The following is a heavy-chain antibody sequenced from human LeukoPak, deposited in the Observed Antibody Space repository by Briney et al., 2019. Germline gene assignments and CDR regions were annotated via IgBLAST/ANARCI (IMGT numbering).Heavy chain of an antibody. V-gene: IGHV4-59*01. J-gene: IGHJ3*02. D-gene: IGHD2-2*01. CDR3: ARGYCRGTSCNRYTFDM. CDR2: TYYSGST. Sequence: SETLSLTCTVSDGSISSYYWSWIRQSPGKALEWIGYTYYSGSTNYNPSLKSRVTISVDTSKNQFSLKLSSVTAADTAVYYCARGYCRGTSCNRYTFDMWGQGTMVTVSS. CDR1: DGSISSYY.